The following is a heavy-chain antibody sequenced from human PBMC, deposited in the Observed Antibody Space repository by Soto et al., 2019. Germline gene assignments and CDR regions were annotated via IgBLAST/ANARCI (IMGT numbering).Heavy chain of an antibody. CDR1: GASLSDNY. CDR3: ARGRGEFDA. D-gene: IGHD2-21*01. J-gene: IGHJ5*02. CDR2: INHSGNT. V-gene: IGHV4-34*01. Sequence: SETLSLTCAVYGASLSDNYCNWLRQPPGKGLEWIGEINHSGNTNYNPSLRSRVTISIDTSKNQLSLNLRSVSAADTAVYYCARGRGEFDAWGRGTPVTVSS.